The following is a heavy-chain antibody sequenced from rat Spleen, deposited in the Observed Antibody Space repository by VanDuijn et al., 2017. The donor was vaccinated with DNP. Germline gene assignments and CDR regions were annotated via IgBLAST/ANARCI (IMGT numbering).Heavy chain of an antibody. V-gene: IGHV2S63*01. CDR1: GLTFSDHN. CDR2: LWSGGST. CDR3: TRVMGQPHY. J-gene: IGHJ2*01. D-gene: IGHD1-2*01. Sequence: EVQLVESGGDLVQPGRSLKLSCAVSGLTFSDHNMAWVRQPPGKGLEWMGVLWSGGSTAYNSALKSRLSISRDTSKSQVFLKMNSLQTEDTAIYYCTRVMGQPHYWGQGVMVTVSS.